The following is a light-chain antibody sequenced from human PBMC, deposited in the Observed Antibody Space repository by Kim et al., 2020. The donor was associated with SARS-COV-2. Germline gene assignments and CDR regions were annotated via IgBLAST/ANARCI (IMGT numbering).Light chain of an antibody. CDR3: NSRDSNGHHGV. J-gene: IGLJ3*02. CDR2: GRN. V-gene: IGLV3-19*01. Sequence: SSELTQDPAMSVALGQTVRITCQGDTLRLPFASWYQQKPGQAPILIMYGRNVRPSGIADRFSCSRSGNTASLTITGAQAEDDADYYCNSRDSNGHHGVFGGGTKLTVL. CDR1: TLRLPF.